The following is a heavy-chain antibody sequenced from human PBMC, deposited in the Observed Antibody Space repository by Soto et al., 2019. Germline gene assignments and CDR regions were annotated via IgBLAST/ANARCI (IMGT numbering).Heavy chain of an antibody. J-gene: IGHJ6*02. CDR2: IYPGDSDT. D-gene: IGHD2-21*02. CDR3: ARLTRSIYYYYDMDV. CDR1: GYSFTSYR. Sequence: GESLKISCKGSGYSFTSYRIGWVRQMPGKGLEWMGIIYPGDSDTRYSPSFQGQVTISADKSISTAYLQWSSLKASDTAMYYCARLTRSIYYYYDMDVWGQGTTVTVSS. V-gene: IGHV5-51*01.